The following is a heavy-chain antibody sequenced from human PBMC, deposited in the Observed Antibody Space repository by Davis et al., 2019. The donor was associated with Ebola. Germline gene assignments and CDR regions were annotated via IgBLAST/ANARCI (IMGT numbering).Heavy chain of an antibody. CDR2: IKQDGSEK. D-gene: IGHD6-13*01. J-gene: IGHJ6*02. CDR3: ARPIAAAGTWYYYYGMDV. CDR1: GFTFSSYW. Sequence: GESLKISCAASGFTFSSYWMSWVRQAPGKGLEWVANIKQDGSEKYYVDSVKGRFTISRDNAKNSLYLQMNSLRAEDTAVHYCARPIAAAGTWYYYYGMDVWGQGTTVTVSS. V-gene: IGHV3-7*01.